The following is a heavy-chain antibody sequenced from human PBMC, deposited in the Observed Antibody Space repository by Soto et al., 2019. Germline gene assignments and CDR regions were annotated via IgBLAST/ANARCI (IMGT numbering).Heavy chain of an antibody. Sequence: SETLSLTCTVSGGSISSYYWSWIRQPPGKGLEWIGYIYYSGSTNYNPSLKSRVTISVDTSKNQFSLKLSSVTAADTAVYYCASLSIAEDYYYGMDVWGQGTTVTVSS. CDR2: IYYSGST. CDR1: GGSISSYY. J-gene: IGHJ6*02. V-gene: IGHV4-59*01. CDR3: ASLSIAEDYYYGMDV. D-gene: IGHD6-6*01.